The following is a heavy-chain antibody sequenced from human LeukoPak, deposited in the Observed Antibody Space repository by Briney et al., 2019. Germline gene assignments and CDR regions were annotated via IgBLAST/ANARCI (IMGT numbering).Heavy chain of an antibody. CDR2: VSSSSNYI. J-gene: IGHJ4*02. Sequence: GGSLRLSCAASGFTFSSYSMNWVRQAPGKGLEWVSSVSSSSNYIYYADSVKGRFTISRDNAKNSLYLQMNSLRAEDTAVYYCARDRDIVVVPAPLDYWGQGTLVTVSS. CDR1: GFTFSSYS. V-gene: IGHV3-21*01. D-gene: IGHD2-2*01. CDR3: ARDRDIVVVPAPLDY.